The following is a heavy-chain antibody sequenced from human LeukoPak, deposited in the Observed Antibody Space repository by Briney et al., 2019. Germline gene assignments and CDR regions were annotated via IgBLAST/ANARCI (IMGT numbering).Heavy chain of an antibody. Sequence: GGSLRLSCAASGFTFSSYAMSWVRQAPGKGLEWVSAISGSGGSTYYADSVKGRFTISRDNSKNTLYLQMNSLRAGDTAVYYCAKDVFYYDSSGYPDAFDIWGQGTMVIVSS. D-gene: IGHD3-22*01. CDR1: GFTFSSYA. V-gene: IGHV3-23*01. J-gene: IGHJ3*02. CDR3: AKDVFYYDSSGYPDAFDI. CDR2: ISGSGGST.